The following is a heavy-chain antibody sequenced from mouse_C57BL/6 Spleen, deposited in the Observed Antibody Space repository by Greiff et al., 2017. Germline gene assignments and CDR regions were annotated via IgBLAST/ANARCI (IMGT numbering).Heavy chain of an antibody. CDR1: GYAFSSSW. Sequence: VQLQQSGPELVKPGASVKISCKASGYAFSSSWMNWVKQRPGKGLEWIGRIYPGDGDTNYNGKFKGKATLTADKSSSTAYMQLSSLTSEDSAVYFGARRGVDYWGQGTSVTVSS. CDR3: ARRGVDY. V-gene: IGHV1-82*01. J-gene: IGHJ4*01. CDR2: IYPGDGDT.